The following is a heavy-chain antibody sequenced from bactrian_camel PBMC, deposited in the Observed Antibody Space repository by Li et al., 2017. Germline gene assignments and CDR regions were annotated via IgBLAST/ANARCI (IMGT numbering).Heavy chain of an antibody. Sequence: DVQLVESGGGLVQPGGSLRLSCAASGFTFSSYAMNWVRLAPGKGFEWVSSINSGGDSTYYADSAKGRFTISRDNAKSTLYLQMNSLKTEDTAVYYCAATDGWVPSSLGQGTQVTVS. D-gene: IGHD5*01. J-gene: IGHJ4*01. V-gene: IGHV3S31*01. CDR1: GFTFSSYA. CDR2: INSGGDST.